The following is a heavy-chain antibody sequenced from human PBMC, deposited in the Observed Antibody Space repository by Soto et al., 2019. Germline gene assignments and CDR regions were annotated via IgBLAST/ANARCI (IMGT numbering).Heavy chain of an antibody. CDR1: GLTVSRTQ. V-gene: IGHV3-53*01. CDR3: ARAREPEYSSSIFLDY. D-gene: IGHD6-6*01. J-gene: IGHJ4*02. Sequence: PGGSLRLSCAVSGLTVSRTQMSWVRQAPGKGLQWVSVIYSGGSTYYANAVKGRFTISRDISENTVYLELDKLTVDDTAVYYCARAREPEYSSSIFLDYWGRGTLVTVSS. CDR2: IYSGGST.